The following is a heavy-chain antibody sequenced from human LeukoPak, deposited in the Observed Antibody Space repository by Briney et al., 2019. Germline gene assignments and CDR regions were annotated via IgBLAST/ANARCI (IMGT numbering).Heavy chain of an antibody. J-gene: IGHJ6*03. CDR2: ISGSGGST. D-gene: IGHD2-8*02. CDR3: AKTGWGIPYYYYYYMDV. V-gene: IGHV3-23*01. CDR1: GFTFSSYG. Sequence: PGGSLRLSCAASGFTFSSYGMSWVRQAPGKGLEWVSAISGSGGSTYYADSVKGRFTISRDNSKNTLYLQMNSLRAEDTAVYYCAKTGWGIPYYYYYYMDVWGKGTTVTISS.